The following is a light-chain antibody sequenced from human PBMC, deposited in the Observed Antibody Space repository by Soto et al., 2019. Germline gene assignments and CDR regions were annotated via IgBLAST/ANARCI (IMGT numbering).Light chain of an antibody. J-gene: IGLJ1*01. CDR2: DVS. V-gene: IGLV2-14*01. CDR3: SSYTSSSTLDV. Sequence: QSALTQPASVSGSPGQSITISCTGTSSNVGGYNYVSWYQQHPGKAPKLMIYDVSNRPSGVSNRLSGSKSGNTASLTISGLQAEDEADYYCSSYTSSSTLDVFGTGTKVT. CDR1: SSNVGGYNY.